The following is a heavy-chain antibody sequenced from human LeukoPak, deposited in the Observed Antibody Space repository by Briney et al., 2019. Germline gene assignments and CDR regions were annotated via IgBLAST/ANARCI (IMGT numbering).Heavy chain of an antibody. V-gene: IGHV3-11*01. J-gene: IGHJ4*02. CDR3: ARGYSSGWYTDY. D-gene: IGHD6-19*01. Sequence: PGRSLRLSCAASGFTFSDYYMSWNRQAPGKGLEWVSYISSSGSTIYYADSVKGRFTISRDNAKNSLYLQMNSLRAEDTAVYYCARGYSSGWYTDYWGQGTLVTVSS. CDR1: GFTFSDYY. CDR2: ISSSGSTI.